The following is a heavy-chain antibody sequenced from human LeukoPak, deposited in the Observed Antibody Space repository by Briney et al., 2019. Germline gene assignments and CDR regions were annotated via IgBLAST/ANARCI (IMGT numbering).Heavy chain of an antibody. V-gene: IGHV1-8*01. Sequence: GASVKVSCKASGYTFTTYDIKWVRQATGQELESIAWRNPNSGNTGYAQQFQGRVTMNRNTSISTAYMELSSLRSEDTAVYYCARVAGNCGGDCYRLVYWGQGTLVTVAS. CDR1: GYTFTTYD. CDR3: ARVAGNCGGDCYRLVY. CDR2: RNPNSGNT. J-gene: IGHJ4*02. D-gene: IGHD2-21*01.